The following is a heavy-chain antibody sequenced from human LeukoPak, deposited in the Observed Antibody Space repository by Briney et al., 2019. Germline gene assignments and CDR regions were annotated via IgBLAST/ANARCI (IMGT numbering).Heavy chain of an antibody. CDR2: MNPNSGNT. CDR3: ARVTIFGVVMEDGMDV. V-gene: IGHV1-8*01. CDR1: GYTFTSYD. J-gene: IGHJ6*02. Sequence: ASVKVSCKASGYTFTSYDINWVQQATGQGLEWMGWMNPNSGNTGYAQKFQGRVTMTRNTSISTAYMELSSLRSEDTAVYYCARVTIFGVVMEDGMDVWGQGTTVTVSS. D-gene: IGHD3-3*01.